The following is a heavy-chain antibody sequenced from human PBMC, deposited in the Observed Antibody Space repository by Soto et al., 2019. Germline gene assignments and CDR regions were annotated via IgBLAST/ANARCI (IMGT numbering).Heavy chain of an antibody. Sequence: GPLRLSGAASGFTFISYSMNWVRQAPGKGLEWVSSISSSSSYIYYADSVKGRFTISRDNAKNSLYLQMNSLRAEDTAVYYCARDGDYSNLVDYWGQGXLVTVYS. CDR1: GFTFISYS. V-gene: IGHV3-21*01. J-gene: IGHJ4*02. CDR2: ISSSSSYI. CDR3: ARDGDYSNLVDY. D-gene: IGHD4-4*01.